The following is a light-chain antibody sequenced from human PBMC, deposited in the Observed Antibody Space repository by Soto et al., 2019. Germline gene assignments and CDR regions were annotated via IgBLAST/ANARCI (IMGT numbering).Light chain of an antibody. CDR1: SSDVGSYNL. CDR3: CSYAGSSTFVV. J-gene: IGLJ2*01. V-gene: IGLV2-23*02. CDR2: EVS. Sequence: QSVLTQPASVSGSPGQSITISCTGTSSDVGSYNLVSWYRHHPGKAPKLMIYEVSKRPPGVSNRFSDAKSGNTTSLKISWVMAEDEDDYYCCSYAGSSTFVVFGGGTKLTVL.